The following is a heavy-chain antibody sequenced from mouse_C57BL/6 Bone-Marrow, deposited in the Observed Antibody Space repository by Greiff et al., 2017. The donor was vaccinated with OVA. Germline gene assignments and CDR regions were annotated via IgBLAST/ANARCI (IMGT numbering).Heavy chain of an antibody. V-gene: IGHV1-26*01. Sequence: EVQLQQSGPELVKPGASVKISCKASGYTFTDYYMNWVKQSHGKSLEWIGDINPNNGGTSYNQKFKGKATLTVDKSSSTAYMELRSLTSEDSAVYYGARGGGWLLLHAMDYWGQGTSVTVSS. CDR1: GYTFTDYY. CDR2: INPNNGGT. J-gene: IGHJ4*01. D-gene: IGHD2-3*01. CDR3: ARGGGWLLLHAMDY.